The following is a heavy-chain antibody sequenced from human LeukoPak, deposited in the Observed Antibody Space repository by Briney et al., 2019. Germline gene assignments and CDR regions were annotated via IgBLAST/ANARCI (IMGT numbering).Heavy chain of an antibody. CDR2: ISHTGLT. Sequence: SETLSLTCAVYGGSFSGFYWTLIRQTPGKGLEWIGEISHTGLTGSNPSLKSRVTIFVDSSKKQFSLRMTSVTAADTGVYYCARVPDITARPCDTWGPGTLVTVSS. CDR3: ARVPDITARPCDT. D-gene: IGHD1-1*01. J-gene: IGHJ5*02. CDR1: GGSFSGFY. V-gene: IGHV4-34*01.